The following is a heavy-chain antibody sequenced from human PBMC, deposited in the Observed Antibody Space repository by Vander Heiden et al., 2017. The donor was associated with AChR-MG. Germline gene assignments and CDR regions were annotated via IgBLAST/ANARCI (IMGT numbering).Heavy chain of an antibody. D-gene: IGHD3-22*01. CDR1: GGSISSGGYS. Sequence: QLQLQESGSGLVKPSQTLSLTCAVSGGSISSGGYSWSWIRQPPGKGLEWIGYIYHSGSTYYNPSLKSRVTISVDRSKNQFSLKLSSVTAADTAVYYCARVYYYDSSGYPSAFDYWGQGTLVTVSS. V-gene: IGHV4-30-2*01. J-gene: IGHJ4*02. CDR2: IYHSGST. CDR3: ARVYYYDSSGYPSAFDY.